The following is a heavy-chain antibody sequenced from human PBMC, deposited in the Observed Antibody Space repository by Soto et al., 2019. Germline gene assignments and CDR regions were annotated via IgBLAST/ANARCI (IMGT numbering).Heavy chain of an antibody. Sequence: GGSLRLSCAVSGFTFTDHAMTWVRQAPGKGLEWVSTTSNNGDRTFYADSVKGRFTASTDRTNNTLYLQMNSLRADATAVYFCARTPPYSNGGYFDSWGQGNLVTVSS. CDR2: TSNNGDRT. J-gene: IGHJ4*02. CDR1: GFTFTDHA. V-gene: IGHV3-23*01. CDR3: ARTPPYSNGGYFDS. D-gene: IGHD6-19*01.